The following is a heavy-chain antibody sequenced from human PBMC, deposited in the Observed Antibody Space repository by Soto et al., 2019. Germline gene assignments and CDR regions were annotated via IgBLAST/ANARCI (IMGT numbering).Heavy chain of an antibody. V-gene: IGHV3-23*01. CDR1: GFTFNTYA. J-gene: IGHJ4*02. Sequence: EVQLLESGGGLVQPGWSLRLSCAASGFTFNTYALSWVRQAPGKGLECVSVMSATGAYIYYAESVKGRFLISRDNSKDTLYLHMTSLRVEDTALYYCAKDIGGSSGWSALDFWGQGHRVNVSA. CDR2: MSATGAYI. CDR3: AKDIGGSSGWSALDF. D-gene: IGHD6-19*01.